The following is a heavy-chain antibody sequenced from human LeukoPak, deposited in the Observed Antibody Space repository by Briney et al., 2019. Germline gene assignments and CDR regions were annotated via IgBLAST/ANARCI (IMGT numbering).Heavy chain of an antibody. Sequence: SGTLSLTCAVSGGSITSSNWWSWVRQPPGKGLEWIGEIYHSGSTNSNPSLKSRITISVDKSKNQFSLKVSSVTAADTAVYYCARGEDYDILTDHMGGFDYWGQGTLVTVSS. CDR2: IYHSGST. J-gene: IGHJ4*02. CDR3: ARGEDYDILTDHMGGFDY. D-gene: IGHD3-9*01. V-gene: IGHV4-4*02. CDR1: GGSITSSNW.